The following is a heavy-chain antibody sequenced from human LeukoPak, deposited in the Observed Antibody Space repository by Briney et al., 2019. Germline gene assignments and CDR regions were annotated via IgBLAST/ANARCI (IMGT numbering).Heavy chain of an antibody. Sequence: PSETLSLTCTVSGGSISSSNYYWGWIRQPPGKGLEWIGSIYYSGSTYYNPSLKSRVTISVDTSKNQFSLKLSSVTAADTAVYYCARGVVVVVAAKYNWFDPWGQGTLVTVSS. J-gene: IGHJ5*02. V-gene: IGHV4-39*07. CDR3: ARGVVVVVAAKYNWFDP. D-gene: IGHD2-15*01. CDR2: IYYSGST. CDR1: GGSISSSNYY.